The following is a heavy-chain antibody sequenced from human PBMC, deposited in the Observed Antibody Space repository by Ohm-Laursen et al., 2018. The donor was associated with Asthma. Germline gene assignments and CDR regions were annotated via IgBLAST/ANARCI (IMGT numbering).Heavy chain of an antibody. CDR3: AKDSSEVVAADEY. V-gene: IGHV3-23*01. D-gene: IGHD2-15*01. Sequence: SLRLSCSASGFTFNKHHMTWVRQAPGEGLEWVSAIDGSGGRTYYADSVKGRFTISRDNPRNTLYLQMNSLRAEDMAVYYCAKDSSEVVAADEYWGQGTLVTVSS. CDR2: IDGSGGRT. J-gene: IGHJ4*02. CDR1: GFTFNKHH.